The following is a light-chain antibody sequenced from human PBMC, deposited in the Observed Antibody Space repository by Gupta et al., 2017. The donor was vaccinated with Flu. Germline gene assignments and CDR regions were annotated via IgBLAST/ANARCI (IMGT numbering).Light chain of an antibody. J-gene: IGKJ5*01. V-gene: IGKV3-20*01. Sequence: EIVLTQSPGTLSLSPGERATLSYRASQSVSSSYSAWYQQKPGQAPRLLIYGASSRATGIPDRFSGSGSGTDFTLTISRLEPEDFAVYYCQQYGSSPLAFGQGTRLEIK. CDR1: QSVSSSY. CDR3: QQYGSSPLA. CDR2: GAS.